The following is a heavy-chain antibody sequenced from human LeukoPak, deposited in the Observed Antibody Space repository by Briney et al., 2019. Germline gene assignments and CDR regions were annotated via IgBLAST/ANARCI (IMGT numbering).Heavy chain of an antibody. J-gene: IGHJ4*02. CDR1: GFTFSSYA. D-gene: IGHD3-22*01. V-gene: IGHV3-21*01. CDR3: ARGVGNYRYYFDF. CDR2: ISSSGAYI. Sequence: PGGSLRLSCAASGFTFSSYAMNWIRQAPGKGLEWVSSISSSGAYIYYADLVEGRFTISRDNGKNSLYLRMNSLRAEDTAAYYCARGVGNYRYYFDFWGQGTLVTVSS.